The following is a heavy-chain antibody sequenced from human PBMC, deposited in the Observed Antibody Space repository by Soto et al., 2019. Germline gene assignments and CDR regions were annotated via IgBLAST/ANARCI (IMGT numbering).Heavy chain of an antibody. CDR1: GYTLTELS. Sequence: ASVKVSCKVSGYTLTELSMHWVRQAPGKGLEWMGGFDPEDGETIYAQKFQGRVTMTEDTSTDTAYMELSSLRSEDTAVYYCATAWGEGELLDYWGQGTLVTVSS. J-gene: IGHJ4*02. CDR2: FDPEDGET. D-gene: IGHD1-26*01. CDR3: ATAWGEGELLDY. V-gene: IGHV1-24*01.